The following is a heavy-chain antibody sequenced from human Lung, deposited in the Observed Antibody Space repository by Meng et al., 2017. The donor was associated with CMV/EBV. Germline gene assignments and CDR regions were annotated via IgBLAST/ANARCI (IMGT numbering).Heavy chain of an antibody. V-gene: IGHV4-4*02. D-gene: IGHD3-16*02. Sequence: GSLRLSCAVSGDSISNSNWWTWVRQPPGKGLEWIGEIYHSGTTNYNPSLKSRVTISVNKSKKQFSLMLTSVTVADTAVYYCARKASWLSSLDYWGQGTLVTVSS. CDR1: GDSISNSNW. CDR3: ARKASWLSSLDY. CDR2: IYHSGTT. J-gene: IGHJ4*02.